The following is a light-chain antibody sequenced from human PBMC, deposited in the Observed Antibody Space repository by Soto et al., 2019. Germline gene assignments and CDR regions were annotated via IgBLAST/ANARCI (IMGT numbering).Light chain of an antibody. V-gene: IGKV3D-20*02. CDR2: GAS. CDR3: QQRSNWTPIT. Sequence: IVMTQSPATLSVSPGERATLSCRASQSVGRSLAWYQQKPGQAPRLLIYGASSRATGIPDRFSGSGSGTDFTLTISRLEPEDFAVYYCQQRSNWTPITFGQGTRLEIK. CDR1: QSVGRS. J-gene: IGKJ5*01.